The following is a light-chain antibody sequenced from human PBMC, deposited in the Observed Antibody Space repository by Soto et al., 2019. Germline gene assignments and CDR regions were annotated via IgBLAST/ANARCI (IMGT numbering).Light chain of an antibody. Sequence: EIVLAQSPGTLSLSPGARATLSCRASQSVSSSYLAWYQQRPGQAPRLLIYGASSRATGIPDRFSGSGSGTDFTLTISRLEPEDFAVYYCQQYGSSPPWTFGQGTKVKIK. V-gene: IGKV3-20*01. CDR3: QQYGSSPPWT. CDR2: GAS. J-gene: IGKJ1*01. CDR1: QSVSSSY.